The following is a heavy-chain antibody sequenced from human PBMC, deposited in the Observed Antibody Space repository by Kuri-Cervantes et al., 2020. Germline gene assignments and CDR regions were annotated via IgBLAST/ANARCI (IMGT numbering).Heavy chain of an antibody. J-gene: IGHJ6*03. CDR1: GFTFSSYG. CDR2: ISYDGSNK. V-gene: IGHV3-30*03. Sequence: GESLKISCAASGFTFSSYGMHWVRQAPGKGLEWVAVISYDGSNKYYADSVKGQFTISRDNSKNTLYLQMNSLRAEDTAVYYCARRGRVGVVDKGAFYYYYMDVWDKGTTVTVSS. D-gene: IGHD2-15*01. CDR3: ARRGRVGVVDKGAFYYYYMDV.